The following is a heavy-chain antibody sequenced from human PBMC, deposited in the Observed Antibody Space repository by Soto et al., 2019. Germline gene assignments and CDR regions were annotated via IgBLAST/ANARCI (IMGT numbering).Heavy chain of an antibody. CDR2: IDLDDDK. CDR3: ARIYRDDDSSGYGDFDAFDI. J-gene: IGHJ3*02. D-gene: IGHD3-22*01. CDR1: GFSLSTSGMR. V-gene: IGHV2-70*04. Sequence: SGLTLVNPTPTLTLTCTFSGFSLSTSGMRVSWIRQPPGTALEWLARIDLDDDKFFSTSLKTRLTISKDTSQNHVVITMTNMDPVYTSTYYCARIYRDDDSSGYGDFDAFDIWGQGTMVTVSS.